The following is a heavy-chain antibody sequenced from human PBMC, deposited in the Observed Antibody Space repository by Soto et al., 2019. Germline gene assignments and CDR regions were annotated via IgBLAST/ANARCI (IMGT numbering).Heavy chain of an antibody. Sequence: EVQLVEAGGGLVQPGGSLRLSCAASGFTFSSEEMNWVRQAPGKGLEWVSSISSSSSYIYYADSVKGRFTISRDNAKNSLYLQMNSLRAEDTAVYYCARDRTVLRYFDWLPSNWFDPWGQGTLVTVSS. J-gene: IGHJ5*02. CDR2: ISSSSSYI. D-gene: IGHD3-9*01. V-gene: IGHV3-48*03. CDR3: ARDRTVLRYFDWLPSNWFDP. CDR1: GFTFSSEE.